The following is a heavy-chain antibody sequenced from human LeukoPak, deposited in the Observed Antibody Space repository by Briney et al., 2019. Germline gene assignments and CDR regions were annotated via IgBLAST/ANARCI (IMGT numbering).Heavy chain of an antibody. CDR2: IYHSGST. CDR1: GGSISSGGYS. CDR3: ARGGYYDSSGYYYSYYFDY. Sequence: SQTLSLTCAVSGGSISSGGYSWSWIRQPPGKGLEWIGYIYHSGSTYYNPSLKSRVTISVDTSKNQFSLKLSSVTAADTAVYYCARGGYYDSSGYYYSYYFDYWGQGTLVTVSS. V-gene: IGHV4-30-2*01. D-gene: IGHD3-22*01. J-gene: IGHJ4*02.